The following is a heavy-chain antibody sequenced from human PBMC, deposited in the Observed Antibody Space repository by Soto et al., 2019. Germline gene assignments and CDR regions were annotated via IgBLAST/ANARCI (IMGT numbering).Heavy chain of an antibody. D-gene: IGHD6-19*01. CDR3: ARQGRQWLLSPLGYFDS. CDR1: GGSISSYY. J-gene: IGHJ4*02. Sequence: SETLSLTCTVSGGSISSYYWSWVRQPPGKGLEWIGYIYYNGNTNYNASLKSRATISVDTSKNQFSLELTSVTAADTAVYYCARQGRQWLLSPLGYFDSWGQGTLVTVSS. CDR2: IYYNGNT. V-gene: IGHV4-59*08.